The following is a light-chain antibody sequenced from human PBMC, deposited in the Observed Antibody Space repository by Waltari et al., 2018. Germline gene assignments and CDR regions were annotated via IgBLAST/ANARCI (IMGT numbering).Light chain of an antibody. J-gene: IGLJ1*01. CDR3: SSYTSSTIYV. V-gene: IGLV2-14*01. CDR1: SSDVGGYNY. Sequence: QSALTQPASVSGSPGQSLTISCTGTSSDVGGYNYVSWYQQNPGKAPKLMIYDVRNRPSGVSNRFSGSKSGNTASLTISGLQPEDEADYYCSSYTSSTIYVFGTGTKVTVL. CDR2: DVR.